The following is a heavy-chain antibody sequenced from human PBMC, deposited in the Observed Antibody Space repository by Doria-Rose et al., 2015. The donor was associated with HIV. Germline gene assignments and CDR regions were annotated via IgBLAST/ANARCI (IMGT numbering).Heavy chain of an antibody. CDR1: GVSLSSPGMG. CDR2: IFSNDER. J-gene: IGHJ4*02. Sequence: QITLKESGPVLVKPTETLTLTCTVSGVSLSSPGMGVSWIRQPPGKALEWLANIFSNDERSYKTSLKSRLTISSATSKSQVILTLSDMNPVDTATYYCARIKSSSWYDKYYFDLWGQGTLVIVSS. D-gene: IGHD6-13*01. V-gene: IGHV2-26*01. CDR3: ARIKSSSWYDKYYFDL.